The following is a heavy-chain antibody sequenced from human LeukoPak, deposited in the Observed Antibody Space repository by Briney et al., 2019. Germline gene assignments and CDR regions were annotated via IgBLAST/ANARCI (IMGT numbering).Heavy chain of an antibody. CDR2: MNHSGNT. V-gene: IGHV4-34*01. CDR1: GGSFSGYS. Sequence: SETLSLTCAVYGGSFSGYSWNWIRQPPGKGLEWIAEMNHSGNTNYNPSLKSRVTMSADTSNNHFSLKLSSVTAADTAVYFCARLGPMVRGVLRWGLPMEDGGPSHFDSWGQGTLVTVSS. J-gene: IGHJ4*02. D-gene: IGHD3-10*01. CDR3: ARLGPMVRGVLRWGLPMEDGGPSHFDS.